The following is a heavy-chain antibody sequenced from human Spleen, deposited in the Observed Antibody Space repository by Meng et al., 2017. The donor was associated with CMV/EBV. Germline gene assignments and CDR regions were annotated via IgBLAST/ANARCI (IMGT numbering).Heavy chain of an antibody. Sequence: GGSLRLSCAASGFSVSNNYISWVRQAPGKGLEWVSVIHSGGITYFADSVRGRFSISRDESKNTVDLQLNSLRVEDTAMYYCARDPYDSTGHYSLGAFDIWDQGTVVTVSS. J-gene: IGHJ3*02. CDR3: ARDPYDSTGHYSLGAFDI. V-gene: IGHV3-66*01. CDR1: GFSVSNNY. CDR2: IHSGGIT. D-gene: IGHD3-22*01.